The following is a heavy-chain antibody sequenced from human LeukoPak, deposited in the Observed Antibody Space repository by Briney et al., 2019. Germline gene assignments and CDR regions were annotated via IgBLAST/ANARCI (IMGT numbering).Heavy chain of an antibody. CDR2: IYHSGST. CDR1: GYSISSGYY. CDR3: AGVAYDFWSGDMYNWFDP. V-gene: IGHV4-38-2*02. D-gene: IGHD3-3*01. J-gene: IGHJ5*02. Sequence: SETLSLTCTVSGYSISSGYYWGWIRQPPGKGLEWIGSIYHSGSTYYNPSLKSRVTISVDTSKNQFSLKLSSVTAADTAVYYCAGVAYDFWSGDMYNWFDPWGQGTLVTVSS.